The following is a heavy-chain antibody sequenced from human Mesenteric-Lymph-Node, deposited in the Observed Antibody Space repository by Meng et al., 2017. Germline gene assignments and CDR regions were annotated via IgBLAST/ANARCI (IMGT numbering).Heavy chain of an antibody. Sequence: VQLRACGPGLVRPSGTLSLTWPGSGGSVSSGSYYWSWIRQPPGKGLEWIGYIYYSGSTYYNPSLKSRVTISVDTSKNQFSLKLSSVTAADTAMYYCARGGGCSSSSCDLDYWGQGVLVTVSS. V-gene: IGHV4-61*01. CDR3: ARGGGCSSSSCDLDY. CDR2: IYYSGST. D-gene: IGHD2-2*01. J-gene: IGHJ4*02. CDR1: GGSVSSGSYY.